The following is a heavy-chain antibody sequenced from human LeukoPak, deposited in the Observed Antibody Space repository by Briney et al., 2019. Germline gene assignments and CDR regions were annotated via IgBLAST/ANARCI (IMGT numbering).Heavy chain of an antibody. CDR1: GYTFTSYD. J-gene: IGHJ4*02. V-gene: IGHV1-8*03. Sequence: ASVKVSCKASGYTFTSYDINWVRQATGQGLEWMGWMNPNSGNTGYAQKFQGRVTITRNTSISTAYMELSSLRSEDTAVYYCARGPSGSYYGRADYWGQGTLVTVSS. D-gene: IGHD1-26*01. CDR3: ARGPSGSYYGRADY. CDR2: MNPNSGNT.